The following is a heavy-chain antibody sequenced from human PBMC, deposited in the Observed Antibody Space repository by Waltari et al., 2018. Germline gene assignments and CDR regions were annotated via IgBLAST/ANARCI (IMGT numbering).Heavy chain of an antibody. CDR3: ARLAPKTYRSPVPGRDYYYGLDV. J-gene: IGHJ6*02. CDR1: GFTYSNHW. CDR2: INGDGSTS. Sequence: EEQLVESGGGLVQPGDSLRLSCAASGFTYSNHWMHWVRQAPGKGLVWGSRINGDGSTSNYADSVKGRFTISRDNTKITLYLQMKRLRVEDTAVYYCARLAPKTYRSPVPGRDYYYGLDVWGQGTTVTVSS. V-gene: IGHV3-74*01. D-gene: IGHD6-13*01.